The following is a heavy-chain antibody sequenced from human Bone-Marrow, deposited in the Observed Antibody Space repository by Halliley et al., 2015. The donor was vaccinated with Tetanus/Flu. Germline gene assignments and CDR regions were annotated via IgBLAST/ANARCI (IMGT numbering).Heavy chain of an antibody. Sequence: TLSLTCAVSGGSISSTNWWNWVRQPPGKGLEWIGEIYRGGSPNYNPSLKSRVTISLDKSKNQFSLRLTSATAADTAVYYCSTRKYDSSDYSSHLFDYWGQGTLVTVSS. V-gene: IGHV4-4*02. D-gene: IGHD3-22*01. CDR3: STRKYDSSDYSSHLFDY. CDR2: IYRGGSP. CDR1: GGSISSTNW. J-gene: IGHJ4*02.